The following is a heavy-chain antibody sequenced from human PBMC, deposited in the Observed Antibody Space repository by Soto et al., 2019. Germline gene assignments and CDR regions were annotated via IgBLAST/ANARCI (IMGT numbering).Heavy chain of an antibody. D-gene: IGHD3-3*01. Sequence: PSETLSLTCTVSGGSISSSSYYWGWIRQPPGKGLEWIGSIYYSGSTYYNPSLKSRVTISVDTSKNQFSLKLSSVTAADTVVYYCARWAQYDFWSGSYFDYWGQGTLVTVSS. CDR1: GGSISSSSYY. CDR3: ARWAQYDFWSGSYFDY. V-gene: IGHV4-39*01. J-gene: IGHJ4*02. CDR2: IYYSGST.